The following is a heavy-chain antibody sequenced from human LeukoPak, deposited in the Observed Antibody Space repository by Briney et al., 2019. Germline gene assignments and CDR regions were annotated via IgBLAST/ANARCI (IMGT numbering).Heavy chain of an antibody. CDR1: GGSFSGYY. CDR2: INHSGST. D-gene: IGHD3-9*01. CDR3: ARISLRYFDWLSHDDAFDI. V-gene: IGHV4-34*01. Sequence: SETLSLTCAVYGGSFSGYYWSWIRQPPGKGLEWIGEINHSGSTNYNPSLKSRVTISADTSKNQFSLKLSSVTAADTAVYYCARISLRYFDWLSHDDAFDIWGQGTMVTVSS. J-gene: IGHJ3*02.